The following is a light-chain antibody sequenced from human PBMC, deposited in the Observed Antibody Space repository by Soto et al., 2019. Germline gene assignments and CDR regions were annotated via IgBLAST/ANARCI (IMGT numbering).Light chain of an antibody. V-gene: IGKV3-20*01. CDR3: HQYGSSCT. Sequence: EIVVSQSPDTLSVSPGERATLSCSASQSVSNNLAWYQQKPVQDPRLLIYGASSRATGIPDRFSGSGSGTDFTLTISTLEPEDFAVYYCHQYGSSCTFGQVTKLDI. CDR2: GAS. CDR1: QSVSNN. J-gene: IGKJ1*01.